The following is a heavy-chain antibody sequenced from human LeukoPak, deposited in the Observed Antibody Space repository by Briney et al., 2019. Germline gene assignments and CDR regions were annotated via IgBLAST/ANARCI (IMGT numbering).Heavy chain of an antibody. CDR1: GYTFTSYA. D-gene: IGHD2-15*01. CDR2: INAGTAYT. J-gene: IGHJ4*02. V-gene: IGHV1-3*01. CDR3: AREYCSGGSCYPWSY. Sequence: ASVKVSCKASGYTFTSYAMNWVRQAPGQRLEWMGWINAGTAYTKYSQKFQGRVTFTRDTSASTAYMELSSLRSEDTAVYYCAREYCSGGSCYPWSYWGQGTLVTVSS.